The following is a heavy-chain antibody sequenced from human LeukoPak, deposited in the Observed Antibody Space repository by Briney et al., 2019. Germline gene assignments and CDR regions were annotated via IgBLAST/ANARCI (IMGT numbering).Heavy chain of an antibody. CDR1: GFTFSDYY. Sequence: GGSLRLSCAASGFTFSDYYMTWIRQAPARGLEWISYINGSSSDTKYADSVKGRFTISRDNAKNSVYLLMNSLRAEDTAVYYCARRGTTYCTVDSCHPNWFDPWGQGTLVTVSS. CDR2: INGSSSDT. CDR3: ARRGTTYCTVDSCHPNWFDP. V-gene: IGHV3-11*03. J-gene: IGHJ5*02. D-gene: IGHD2-15*01.